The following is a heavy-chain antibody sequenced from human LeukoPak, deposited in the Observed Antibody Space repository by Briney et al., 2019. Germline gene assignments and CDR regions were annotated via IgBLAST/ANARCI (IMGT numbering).Heavy chain of an antibody. Sequence: GASVKVSCKASGYTFTSYAMNWVRQAPGQGLEWMGWISAYNGNTNYAQKLQGRVTMTTDTSTSTAYMELRSLRSDDTAVYYCARDPSALWFGELWDAGVYGMDVWGQGTTVTVSS. V-gene: IGHV1-18*01. CDR1: GYTFTSYA. CDR3: ARDPSALWFGELWDAGVYGMDV. CDR2: ISAYNGNT. J-gene: IGHJ6*02. D-gene: IGHD3-10*01.